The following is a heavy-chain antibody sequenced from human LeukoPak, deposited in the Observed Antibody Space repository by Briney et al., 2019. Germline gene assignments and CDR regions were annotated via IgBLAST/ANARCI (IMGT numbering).Heavy chain of an antibody. V-gene: IGHV4-4*07. CDR3: ARDMGLYSCGSFDY. CDR2: IYTSGST. CDR1: GGSISSYY. Sequence: SETLSLTCTVSGGSISSYYWSWIRQPAGKGLEWIGRIYTSGSTNYNPSLKSRVTMSVDTSKNQFSLKLSSVTAADTAVYYCARDMGLYSCGSFDYWGQGTLVTVSS. J-gene: IGHJ4*02. D-gene: IGHD5-18*01.